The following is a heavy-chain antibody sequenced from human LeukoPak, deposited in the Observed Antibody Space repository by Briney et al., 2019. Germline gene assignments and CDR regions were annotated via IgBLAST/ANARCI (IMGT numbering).Heavy chain of an antibody. CDR2: IYPGGDS. V-gene: IGHV3-53*01. CDR1: GFNVGSKH. CDR3: ARLNFGDDY. Sequence: GGSLRLSCAASGFNVGSKHMNWVRQAPGKGLEWVSGIYPGGDSYYADSLKGRFIISRDIPKNTVFLQMNSLRGEDTAVYYCARLNFGDDYWGQGALVTVSS. J-gene: IGHJ4*02. D-gene: IGHD4-17*01.